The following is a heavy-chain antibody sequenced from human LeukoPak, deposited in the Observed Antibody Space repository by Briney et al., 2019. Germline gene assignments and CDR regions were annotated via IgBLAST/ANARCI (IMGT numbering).Heavy chain of an antibody. D-gene: IGHD2-15*01. J-gene: IGHJ4*02. CDR3: ARARASGRSGFDY. CDR1: GLTVSSYS. Sequence: GGSLRLSCAASGLTVSSYSMNWVRQAPGKGLEWVSYISSSSTIYYADSVKGRFTISRDNAKNSLYLQMNSLRDEDTAVYYCARARASGRSGFDYWGQGTLVTVSS. V-gene: IGHV3-48*02. CDR2: ISSSSTI.